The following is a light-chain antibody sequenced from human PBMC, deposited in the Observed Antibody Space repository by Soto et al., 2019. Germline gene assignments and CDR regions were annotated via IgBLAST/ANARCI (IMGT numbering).Light chain of an antibody. CDR3: SSYAGTNSVV. J-gene: IGLJ2*01. CDR2: EVS. V-gene: IGLV2-8*01. Sequence: QSALTQPPSASGSPGQSVTISCTGTSSDVGGSNYVSWYQQHPGKAPKRMIYEVSKRPSGVPDRFSGSKSGNTASLTVSGLQAEDEADYYCSSYAGTNSVVFGGGTQLTVL. CDR1: SSDVGGSNY.